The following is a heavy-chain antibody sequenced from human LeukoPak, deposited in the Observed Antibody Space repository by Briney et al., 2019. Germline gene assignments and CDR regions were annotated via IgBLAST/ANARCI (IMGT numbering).Heavy chain of an antibody. CDR1: GYSFTSYW. Sequence: AGESLKISCKGSGYSFTSYWIGWVRQMPGKGLEWMGIIYPGDSDTRYSPSFQGQVTISADKSISTAYLQWSSLKASDTAMYYCARRREIAVAGTGEYYFDYWGQGTLVTVSS. CDR3: ARRREIAVAGTGEYYFDY. D-gene: IGHD6-19*01. V-gene: IGHV5-51*01. CDR2: IYPGDSDT. J-gene: IGHJ4*02.